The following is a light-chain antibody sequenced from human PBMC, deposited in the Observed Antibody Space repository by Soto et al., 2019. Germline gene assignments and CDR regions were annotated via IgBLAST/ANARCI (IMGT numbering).Light chain of an antibody. V-gene: IGLV2-14*01. Sequence: QSALTQPASVSGSPGQSIAISCTGTRSDVGGYNYVSWYQQPPRKAPKLIIYDVSDRPSGVSTRFSCSKSGNTSSLTISRIQADEEADYYCSSYTSKSTVVFGGGTKVT. J-gene: IGLJ3*02. CDR2: DVS. CDR3: SSYTSKSTVV. CDR1: RSDVGGYNY.